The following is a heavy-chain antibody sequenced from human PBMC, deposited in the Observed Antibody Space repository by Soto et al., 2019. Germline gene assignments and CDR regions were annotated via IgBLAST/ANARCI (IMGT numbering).Heavy chain of an antibody. CDR1: GASFISDA. CDR3: ARDGLPDSSGWYAFDY. D-gene: IGHD6-19*01. J-gene: IGHJ4*02. V-gene: IGHV1-69*13. Sequence: SSVTVSFGSSGASFISDAMSWVRQAPGQGLEWMGGIIPIFGTANYAQKFQGRVTITADESTSTAYMELSSLRSEDAAVYYCARDGLPDSSGWYAFDYWGQGTLVTVAS. CDR2: IIPIFGTA.